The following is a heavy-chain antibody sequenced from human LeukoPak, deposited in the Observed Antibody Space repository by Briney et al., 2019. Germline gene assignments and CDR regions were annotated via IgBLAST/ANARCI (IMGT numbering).Heavy chain of an antibody. CDR2: TYYRSKWYN. J-gene: IGHJ6*02. D-gene: IGHD4-23*01. V-gene: IGHV6-1*01. CDR1: GDSVSSNSVT. CDR3: ARDRVEEIYGGNGTDV. Sequence: SQTLSLTCAISGDSVSSNSVTWDWIRQSPSGVLEWLGRTYYRSKWYNDYAVSVKSRININPDTSRNQFSLQVNSVTPEDTAVYYCARDRVEEIYGGNGTDVWGQGTTVIVSS.